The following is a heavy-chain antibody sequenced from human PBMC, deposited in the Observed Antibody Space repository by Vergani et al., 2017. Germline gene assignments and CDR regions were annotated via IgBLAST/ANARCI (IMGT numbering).Heavy chain of an antibody. Sequence: QVQLVQSGAEVKKPGASVKVSCKASGYTFTGYYMHWVRQAPGQGLEWMGWINPNSGGTNYAQKFQGRVTMTRDTSISTAYMELSRLRAEDTALYYCAKAKSSWWFFDYWGQGTLVTVSS. J-gene: IGHJ4*02. CDR1: GYTFTGYY. V-gene: IGHV1-2*02. D-gene: IGHD6-13*01. CDR2: INPNSGGT. CDR3: AKAKSSWWFFDY.